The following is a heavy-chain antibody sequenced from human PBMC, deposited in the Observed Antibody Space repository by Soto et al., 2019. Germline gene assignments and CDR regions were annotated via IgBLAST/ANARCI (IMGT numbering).Heavy chain of an antibody. V-gene: IGHV3-21*01. Sequence: GGSLRLSCAASGFTFSSYSMNWVRQAPGKGLEWVSSISSSSSYIYYADSVKGRFTISRDNAKNSLYLQMNSLRAEDTAVYYCARDQDIWFGELRYYYYGMAVWGQGTTVTVSS. J-gene: IGHJ6*02. CDR3: ARDQDIWFGELRYYYYGMAV. CDR2: ISSSSSYI. D-gene: IGHD3-10*01. CDR1: GFTFSSYS.